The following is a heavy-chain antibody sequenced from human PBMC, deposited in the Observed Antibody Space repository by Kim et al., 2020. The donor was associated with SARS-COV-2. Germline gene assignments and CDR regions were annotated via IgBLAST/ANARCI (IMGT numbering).Heavy chain of an antibody. V-gene: IGHV4-39*01. CDR2: SS. J-gene: IGHJ5*01. CDR3: ARSAAAFGS. D-gene: IGHD6-13*01. Sequence: SSYYNPSLKSRVTIAGDTSKNLFSLRLNSVTAADTAVYYCARSAAAFGSWGQGTLVIVSS.